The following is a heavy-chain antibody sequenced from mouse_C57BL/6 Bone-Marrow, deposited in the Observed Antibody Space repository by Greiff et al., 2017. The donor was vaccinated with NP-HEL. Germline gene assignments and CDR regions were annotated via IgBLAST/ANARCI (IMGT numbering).Heavy chain of an antibody. J-gene: IGHJ3*01. CDR1: GYTFTSYW. Sequence: VQLQQPGAELVKPGASVKMSCKASGYTFTSYWITWVKQRPGQGLEWIGEIYPGSGSTNYNEKFKSKATLTGDTSSSTAYMQLSSLTSEDSAVYYCARSDEYDGFSYWGQGTLVTVSA. CDR3: ARSDEYDGFSY. CDR2: IYPGSGST. D-gene: IGHD2-4*01. V-gene: IGHV1-55*01.